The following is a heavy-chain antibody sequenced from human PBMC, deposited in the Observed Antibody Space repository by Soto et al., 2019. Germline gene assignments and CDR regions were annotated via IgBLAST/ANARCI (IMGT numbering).Heavy chain of an antibody. CDR3: ASKDY. CDR2: IYYSGST. CDR1: GGSISSYY. Sequence: SETLSLTCTVSGGSISSYYWSWIRQPPGKGLEWIGYIYYSGSTNYNPSLKSRVTISVDTSKNQFSLKLRSVSAADTAVYYCASKDYWGQGTLVTVSS. V-gene: IGHV4-59*08. J-gene: IGHJ4*02.